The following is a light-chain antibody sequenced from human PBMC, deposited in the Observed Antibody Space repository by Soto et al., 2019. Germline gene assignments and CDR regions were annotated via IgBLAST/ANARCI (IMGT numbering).Light chain of an antibody. CDR1: SSDVGGYNY. CDR2: EVS. V-gene: IGLV2-14*01. J-gene: IGLJ2*01. Sequence: QSALTQPASVSGSPGQSLTISCTGTSSDVGGYNYVSWYQQYPGKAPKLIIYEVSNRPSGVSNRFSGSKSGNTASLTISGLQAEDEADYNCLSSTSRSTRVFGTGTKLTVL. CDR3: LSSTSRSTRV.